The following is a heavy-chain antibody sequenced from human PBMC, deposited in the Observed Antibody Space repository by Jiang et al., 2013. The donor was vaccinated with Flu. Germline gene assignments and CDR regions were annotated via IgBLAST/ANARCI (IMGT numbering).Heavy chain of an antibody. D-gene: IGHD4-11*01. V-gene: IGHV4-59*01. CDR2: IYYTGST. Sequence: GSGLVKPSETLSLTCTVSGGSISSYYWGWIRQSPGEGLEWIGHIYYTGSTNYNPSLKSRVTISFGSSKNQFSLKLSSVTAADTAVYYCARDDYSNPRIYYYWGQGTLVTVSS. CDR3: ARDDYSNPRIYYY. J-gene: IGHJ4*02. CDR1: GGSISSYY.